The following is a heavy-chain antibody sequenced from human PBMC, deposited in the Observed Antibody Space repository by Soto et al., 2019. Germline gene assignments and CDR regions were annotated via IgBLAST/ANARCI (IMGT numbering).Heavy chain of an antibody. D-gene: IGHD3-3*01. V-gene: IGHV2-5*02. CDR1: GFSLSTSGVG. CDR3: AHKVGEARTDAFDI. J-gene: IGHJ3*02. CDR2: IYWDDDK. Sequence: QITLKESGPTLVKPTQTLTLTCTFSGFSLSTSGVGVGWIRQPPGKALEWLALIYWDDDKRYSPSLKSRLTITKDTSKNQVVLTMTNMDPVDTATYNCAHKVGEARTDAFDIWGQRTMVTVSS.